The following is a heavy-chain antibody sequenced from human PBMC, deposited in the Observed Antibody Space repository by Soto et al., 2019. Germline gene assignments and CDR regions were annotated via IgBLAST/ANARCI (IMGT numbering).Heavy chain of an antibody. J-gene: IGHJ4*02. CDR2: IIPNFGTT. CDR3: AGGVGGEAAIRY. CDR1: GGSFSNFV. Sequence: QVQLVQSGAEVKKPGSSVKVSCKASGGSFSNFVISWVRQAPGQGLEWMGGIIPNFGTTNYAQKFQGKVTITADETKKTAYLELSGLTSEDTSVYYCAGGVGGEAAIRYWGQGTLVTVSS. D-gene: IGHD3-16*01. V-gene: IGHV1-69*01.